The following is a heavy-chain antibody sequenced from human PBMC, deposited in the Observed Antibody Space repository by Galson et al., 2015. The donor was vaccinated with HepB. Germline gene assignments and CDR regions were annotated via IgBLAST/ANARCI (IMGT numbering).Heavy chain of an antibody. Sequence: SLRLSCAASGFTFSGSAMHWVRQASGKGLEWVGRIRSKANSYATAYAASVKGRFTISRDDSKNTAYLQMNSLKTEDTAVYYCTRTLVVPAAMQFDYWGQGTLVTVSS. CDR2: IRSKANSYAT. CDR1: GFTFSGSA. J-gene: IGHJ4*02. CDR3: TRTLVVPAAMQFDY. D-gene: IGHD2-2*01. V-gene: IGHV3-73*01.